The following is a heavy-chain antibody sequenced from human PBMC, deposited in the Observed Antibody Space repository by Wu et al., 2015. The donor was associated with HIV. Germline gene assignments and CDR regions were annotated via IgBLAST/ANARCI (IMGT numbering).Heavy chain of an antibody. CDR1: GYTFTSYD. CDR2: MNPNSGNT. CDR3: ARRTYYDFRSGRHSGDSYYYYMDV. D-gene: IGHD3-3*01. J-gene: IGHJ6*03. V-gene: IGHV1-8*03. Sequence: QVQLVQSGAEVKKPGASVKVSCKASGYTFTSYDINWVRQATGQGLEWMGWMNPNSGNTGYAQKFQGRVTITRNTSISTAYMELSSLRSEDTAVYYCARRTYYDFRSGRHSGDSYYYYMDVWGKGTTVTVSS.